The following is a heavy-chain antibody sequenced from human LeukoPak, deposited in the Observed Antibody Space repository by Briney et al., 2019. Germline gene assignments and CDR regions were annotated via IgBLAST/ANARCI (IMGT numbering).Heavy chain of an antibody. J-gene: IGHJ6*03. CDR2: INHSGST. V-gene: IGHV4-34*01. Sequence: PSETLSLTCAVYGGSFSGYYWSWIRQPPGKGLEWIGEINHSGSTNYSPSLKSRVTISVDTSKNQFSLKLSSVTAADTAVYYCARVYPTLIVVVPAAKTYYMDVWGKGTTVTVSS. CDR1: GGSFSGYY. D-gene: IGHD2-2*01. CDR3: ARVYPTLIVVVPAAKTYYMDV.